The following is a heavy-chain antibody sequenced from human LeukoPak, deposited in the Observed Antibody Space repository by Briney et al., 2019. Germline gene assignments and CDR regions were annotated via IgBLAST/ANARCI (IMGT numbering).Heavy chain of an antibody. V-gene: IGHV4-59*01. CDR3: ARGADCSSTSCYTNWFDP. J-gene: IGHJ5*02. CDR1: GGSISSYY. D-gene: IGHD2-2*02. Sequence: SETLPLTCTVSGGSISSYYWSWIRQPPGKGLEWIGYIYYSGSTNYNPSLKSRVTISVDTSKNQFSLKLSSVTAADTAVYYCARGADCSSTSCYTNWFDPWGQGTLVTVSS. CDR2: IYYSGST.